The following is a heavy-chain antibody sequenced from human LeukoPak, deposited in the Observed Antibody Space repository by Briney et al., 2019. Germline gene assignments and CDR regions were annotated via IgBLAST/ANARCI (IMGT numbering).Heavy chain of an antibody. V-gene: IGHV3-30*02. CDR1: GFTFSTYG. CDR2: IQYDGDNK. D-gene: IGHD3-22*01. Sequence: GGSLRLSCAASGFTFSTYGMHWVRQAPGKGLEWVAFIQYDGDNKFYADSVKGRFTISRDNSKNTLYLQMNSLRAEDTAVYYCAKVLLTYYYDRYAFDIWGQGTMVTVSS. J-gene: IGHJ3*02. CDR3: AKVLLTYYYDRYAFDI.